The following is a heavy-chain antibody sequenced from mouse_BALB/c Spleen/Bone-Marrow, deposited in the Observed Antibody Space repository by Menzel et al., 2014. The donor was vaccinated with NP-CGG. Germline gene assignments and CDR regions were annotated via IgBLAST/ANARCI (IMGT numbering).Heavy chain of an antibody. CDR3: ARNEDGYYDAMDY. V-gene: IGHV5-12-1*01. CDR1: GFAFSSYD. D-gene: IGHD2-3*01. CDR2: ISSGGGST. Sequence: DVMLVESGGGLVKPGGSLKLSCAASGFAFSSYDMSWVRRTPEKRLEWVAYISSGGGSTYYPDTVKGRFTISRDNAKNTLYLQMSSLKSEDTAMYYCARNEDGYYDAMDYWGQGTSVTVSS. J-gene: IGHJ4*01.